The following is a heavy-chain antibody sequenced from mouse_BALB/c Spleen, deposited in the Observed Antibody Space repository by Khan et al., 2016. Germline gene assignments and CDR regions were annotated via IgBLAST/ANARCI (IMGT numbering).Heavy chain of an antibody. D-gene: IGHD1-1*01. CDR2: INTYTGEP. Sequence: QIQLVQSGPELKKPGETAKISCKASGYTFTNYGMNWVKQAPGKGLKWMGWINTYTGEPTYADDFKGRFAFSLETSASTAYLQINNLKNEDTATYFCARRHYGSSYDAWFAYWGQGTLVTVSA. CDR3: ARRHYGSSYDAWFAY. J-gene: IGHJ3*01. CDR1: GYTFTNYG. V-gene: IGHV9-3-1*01.